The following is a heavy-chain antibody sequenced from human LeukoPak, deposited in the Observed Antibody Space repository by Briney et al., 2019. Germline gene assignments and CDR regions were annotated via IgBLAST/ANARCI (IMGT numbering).Heavy chain of an antibody. D-gene: IGHD6-13*01. J-gene: IGHJ6*02. CDR3: TRSIAAAGPYYYYYYGMDV. V-gene: IGHV3-13*01. CDR1: GFTFSSYD. Sequence: GGSLRLSCAASGFTFSSYDMHWVRQATGKGLEWVSAIGTAGDTYYPGSVKGRFTISRENAKNSLYLQMNSLRAGDTAVSYCTRSIAAAGPYYYYYYGMDVWGQGTTVTVSS. CDR2: IGTAGDT.